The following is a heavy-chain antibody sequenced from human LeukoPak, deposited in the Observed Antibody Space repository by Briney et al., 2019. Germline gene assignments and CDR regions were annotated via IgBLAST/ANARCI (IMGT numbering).Heavy chain of an antibody. Sequence: ASVKVSCKASGYTFTSYGISWVRQAPGQGLEWMGWISAYNGNTNYAQKLQGRVTMTTDTSTSTAYTELRSLRSDDTAVYYCARPIPNWNDLYYFDYWGQGTLVTVSS. CDR2: ISAYNGNT. CDR3: ARPIPNWNDLYYFDY. D-gene: IGHD1-1*01. V-gene: IGHV1-18*01. CDR1: GYTFTSYG. J-gene: IGHJ4*02.